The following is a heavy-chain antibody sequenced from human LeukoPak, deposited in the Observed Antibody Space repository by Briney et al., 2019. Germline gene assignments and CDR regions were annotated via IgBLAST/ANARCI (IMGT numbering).Heavy chain of an antibody. V-gene: IGHV4-4*02. CDR2: IYHSGST. CDR3: ARGSGSSSWPYYYYYGMDV. J-gene: IGHJ6*02. Sequence: SGTLSLTCAVSGGSISSSNWWSWVRQPPGKGLEWIGEIYHSGSTNYNPSLKSRVTTSVDKSKNQFSLKLSSVTAADTAVYYCARGSGSSSWPYYYYYGMDVWGQGTTVTVSS. CDR1: GGSISSSNW. D-gene: IGHD6-13*01.